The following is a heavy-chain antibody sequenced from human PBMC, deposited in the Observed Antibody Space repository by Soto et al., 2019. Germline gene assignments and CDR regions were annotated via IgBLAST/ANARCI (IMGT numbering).Heavy chain of an antibody. CDR1: GVSCSNTW. CDR3: TTGGSDIVVVPAARYYYYGMDV. V-gene: IGHV3-15*01. CDR2: IKSKTDGGTT. D-gene: IGHD2-2*01. J-gene: IGHJ6*02. Sequence: GGFLRLSCAASGVSCSNTWMSWVRQAPGKGLEWVGRIKSKTDGGTTDYAAPVKGRFTISRDDSKNTLYLQMNSLKTEDTAVYYCTTGGSDIVVVPAARYYYYGMDVWGQGTTVTVSS.